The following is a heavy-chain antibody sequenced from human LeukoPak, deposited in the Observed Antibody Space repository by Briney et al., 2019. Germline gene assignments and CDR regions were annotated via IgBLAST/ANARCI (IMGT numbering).Heavy chain of an antibody. J-gene: IGHJ4*02. CDR3: ARTYYYDSSGYCCDY. Sequence: GASVKVSCKASGYTFTGYYMHWVRQAPGQGLEWMGRINPNSGGTNYAQKLQGRVTMTRDTSISTAYMELSRLRSDDTAVYYCARTYYYDSSGYCCDYWGQGTLVTVSS. D-gene: IGHD3-22*01. CDR2: INPNSGGT. V-gene: IGHV1-2*06. CDR1: GYTFTGYY.